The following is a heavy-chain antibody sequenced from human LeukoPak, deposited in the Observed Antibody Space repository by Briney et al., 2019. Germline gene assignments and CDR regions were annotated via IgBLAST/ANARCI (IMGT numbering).Heavy chain of an antibody. CDR1: GFTFSSYG. D-gene: IGHD3-22*01. CDR3: ARDYYDSSGYYSSPKDY. Sequence: GGSLRLSCAASGFTFSSYGMHWVRQAPGKGLEWVAVIWYDGSNKYYADSVKGRFTISRDNSKNTLYLQMNSLRAEDTAVYYCARDYYDSSGYYSSPKDYWGQGTLVTVSS. J-gene: IGHJ4*02. CDR2: IWYDGSNK. V-gene: IGHV3-33*01.